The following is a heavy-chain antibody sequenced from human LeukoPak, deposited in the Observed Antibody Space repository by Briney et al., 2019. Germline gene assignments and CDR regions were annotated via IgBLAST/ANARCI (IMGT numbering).Heavy chain of an antibody. CDR2: IYYSGST. V-gene: IGHV4-31*03. Sequence: SETLSLTCTVSGGSISSGGYYWSWIRQHPGKGLEWIGYIYYSGSTNYNPSLKSRVTISVDTSKNQFSLKLSSVIAADTAVYYCARGRIAAAGNWGQGTLVTVSS. CDR1: GGSISSGGYY. D-gene: IGHD6-13*01. J-gene: IGHJ4*02. CDR3: ARGRIAAAGN.